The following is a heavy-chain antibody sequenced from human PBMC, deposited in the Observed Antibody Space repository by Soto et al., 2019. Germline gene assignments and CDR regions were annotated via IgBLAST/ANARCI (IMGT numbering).Heavy chain of an antibody. CDR1: GGSISSYY. J-gene: IGHJ4*02. D-gene: IGHD3-10*01. CDR3: AKHNSGSGSTSFDY. CDR2: IYYSGST. Sequence: SETLSLTCTVSGGSISSYYWSWIRQPPGKGLEWIGYIYYSGSTNYNPSLKSRVTISVDTSKNQFSLKLNSMTAADTAVYYCAKHNSGSGSTSFDYWGGGTLVTVSS. V-gene: IGHV4-59*08.